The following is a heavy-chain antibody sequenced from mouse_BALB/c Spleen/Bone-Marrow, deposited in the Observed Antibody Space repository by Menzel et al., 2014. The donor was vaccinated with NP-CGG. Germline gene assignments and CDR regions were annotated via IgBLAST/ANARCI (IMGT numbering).Heavy chain of an antibody. Sequence: EVKLMESGGGLVQPGGSLKLSCAASGFTFSNYGMSWVRQTPDKRLELVATINSNGGSTYYPDSVKGRFTISRDTAKNTLYLQMSSLKSEETAVYYCVRGNYGNYVDYFDFWGQGTTLTVSS. V-gene: IGHV5-6-3*01. CDR3: VRGNYGNYVDYFDF. D-gene: IGHD2-1*01. J-gene: IGHJ2*01. CDR1: GFTFSNYG. CDR2: INSNGGST.